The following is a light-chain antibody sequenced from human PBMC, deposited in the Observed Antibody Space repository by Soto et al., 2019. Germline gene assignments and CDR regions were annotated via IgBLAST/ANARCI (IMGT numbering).Light chain of an antibody. Sequence: DIQMTQSPSSLSASVGDRVTITCRASQGIRNDLGWYQQKPGKAPKLLIYEGSTLQSGAPSRFSGSGSGTEFTLTISSLQPDDSATYYCQQYNTFLTFGGGTKVDI. CDR1: QGIRND. CDR2: EGS. V-gene: IGKV1-17*01. CDR3: QQYNTFLT. J-gene: IGKJ4*01.